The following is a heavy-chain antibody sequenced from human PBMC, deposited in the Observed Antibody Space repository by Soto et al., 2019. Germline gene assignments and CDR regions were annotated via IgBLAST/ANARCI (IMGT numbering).Heavy chain of an antibody. J-gene: IGHJ4*02. V-gene: IGHV3-30-3*01. CDR3: AREVPYNWEGAGVDC. D-gene: IGHD1-1*01. CDR2: ISPDGGNK. CDR1: GFTFSSHA. Sequence: QVKLVESGGGVVQPGTSLRLSCAASGFTFSSHAIHWVRQAPGKGLEWLTFISPDGGNKDFADSVKGRFTISRDNSKNTVFVQMNSLRIWDTAVYYCAREVPYNWEGAGVDCWGQGPRVTVSS.